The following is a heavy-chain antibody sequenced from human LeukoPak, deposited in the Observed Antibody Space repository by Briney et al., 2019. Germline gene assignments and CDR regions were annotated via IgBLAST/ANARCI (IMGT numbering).Heavy chain of an antibody. D-gene: IGHD1-26*01. J-gene: IGHJ3*02. CDR1: GYNFTTYW. CDR3: ARRICGSYSCGVDAFDI. Sequence: GESLKISCKGSGYNFTTYWIGWVRQMPGKGLEWMGIIYPVDSKTRYSPSFQGQVTISADKSISTAYLQWSSLKASDTAMYYCARRICGSYSCGVDAFDIWGQGTMVTVSS. CDR2: IYPVDSKT. V-gene: IGHV5-51*01.